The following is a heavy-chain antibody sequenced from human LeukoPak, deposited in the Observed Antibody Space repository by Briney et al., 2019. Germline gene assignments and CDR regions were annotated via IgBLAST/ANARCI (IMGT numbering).Heavy chain of an antibody. CDR2: INHSGTT. D-gene: IGHD3-16*01. V-gene: IGHV4-34*01. J-gene: IGHJ6*02. Sequence: SETLSLTCAVYGGSFRDYYWTWIRQSPGRGLEWIGEINHSGTTNYKPSLKSRVTISVDTSKNQFSLRMRSVIAADTALYYCAKTGGGFYYSGVAVWGRGTPVTVSS. CDR3: AKTGGGFYYSGVAV. CDR1: GGSFRDYY.